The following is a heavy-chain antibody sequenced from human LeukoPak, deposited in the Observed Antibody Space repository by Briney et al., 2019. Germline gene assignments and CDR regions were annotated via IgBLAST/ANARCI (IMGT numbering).Heavy chain of an antibody. CDR1: GFTFNTYS. V-gene: IGHV3-21*01. CDR3: ARRYCSGGSCLDY. CDR2: ISSSSSYI. Sequence: SPGGSLRLSCAASGFTFNTYSMTWVRRAPGKGLEWVSSISSSSSYIYYADSVKGRFTISRDNAENSVYLQMNSLRAEDTAVYYCARRYCSGGSCLDYWGQGTLVTVSS. D-gene: IGHD2-15*01. J-gene: IGHJ4*02.